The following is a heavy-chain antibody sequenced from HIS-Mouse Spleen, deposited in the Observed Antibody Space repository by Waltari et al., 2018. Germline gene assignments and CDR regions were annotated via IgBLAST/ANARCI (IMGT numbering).Heavy chain of an antibody. J-gene: IGHJ6*02. CDR2: IIPIFGTG. CDR1: GGTFSSYA. Sequence: QVQLVQSGAEVKKPGSSVKVSCKASGGTFSSYAISWVRQAPGQGLEWMGGIIPIFGTGNSAQKFQGRVTITADESTSTAYMGLGSLRSEDTAVYYCARGGRGVRTHYYYGMDVWGQGTTVTVSS. D-gene: IGHD3-10*01. CDR3: ARGGRGVRTHYYYGMDV. V-gene: IGHV1-69*01.